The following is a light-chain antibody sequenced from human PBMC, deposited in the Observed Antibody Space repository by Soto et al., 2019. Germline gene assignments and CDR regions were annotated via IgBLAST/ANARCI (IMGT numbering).Light chain of an antibody. CDR3: QLRSNWPPIT. J-gene: IGKJ5*01. CDR2: DAS. V-gene: IGKV3-11*01. Sequence: DIVLTQSPATLSLSPGERATLSCRASQSVSSYLAWYQQNPGQAPRLLIYDASNRATGIPARFSGSGSGTDFTLAISSLEPEDCAVYYCQLRSNWPPITFGQGPRLEIK. CDR1: QSVSSY.